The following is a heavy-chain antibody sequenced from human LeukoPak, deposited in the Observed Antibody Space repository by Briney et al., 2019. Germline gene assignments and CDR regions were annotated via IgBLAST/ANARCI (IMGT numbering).Heavy chain of an antibody. J-gene: IGHJ6*03. V-gene: IGHV3-20*04. Sequence: GGSLRLSCAASGFTFSSYWMSWVRQAPGKGLEWVSGINWNGGSTGCADSVKGRFTISRDNAKNSLYLQMNSLRAEDTALYYCARGSEGVFAYYYGSGSYNYYYYYMDVWGKGTTVTVSS. CDR3: ARGSEGVFAYYYGSGSYNYYYYYMDV. CDR1: GFTFSSYW. CDR2: INWNGGST. D-gene: IGHD3-10*01.